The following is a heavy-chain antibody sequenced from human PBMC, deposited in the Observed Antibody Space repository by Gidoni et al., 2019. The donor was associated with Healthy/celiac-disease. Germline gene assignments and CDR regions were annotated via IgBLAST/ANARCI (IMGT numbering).Heavy chain of an antibody. CDR3: ARDEVGSGPRYGMDV. Sequence: QVQLQESGPGLVKPSETLSLTCTVSGSSISSYYWSWIRQPPGKGLEWIGYIYYSGSTNYNPSRKSRVTISVDTSKNQFSLKLSSVTAADTAVYYCARDEVGSGPRYGMDVWGQGTTVTVSS. CDR1: GSSISSYY. CDR2: IYYSGST. D-gene: IGHD3-10*01. J-gene: IGHJ6*02. V-gene: IGHV4-59*01.